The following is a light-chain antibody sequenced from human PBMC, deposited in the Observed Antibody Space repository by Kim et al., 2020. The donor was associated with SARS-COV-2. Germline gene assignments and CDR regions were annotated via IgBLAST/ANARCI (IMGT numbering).Light chain of an antibody. V-gene: IGLV6-57*04. CDR2: END. J-gene: IGLJ3*02. CDR3: QSFDSSTHSWV. Sequence: NFMLTQPHSVSASPGKTVTISCTRSSGSIASNYVQWYQQRPGSAPTTMIYENDRRPSGVPDRFSGSIDSSSNSASLTISGLKTEDEADYSCQSFDSSTHSWVFGGGTQLPS. CDR1: SGSIASNY.